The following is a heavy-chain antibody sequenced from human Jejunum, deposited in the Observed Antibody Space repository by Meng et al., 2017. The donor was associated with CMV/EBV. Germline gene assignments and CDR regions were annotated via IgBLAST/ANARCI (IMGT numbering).Heavy chain of an antibody. D-gene: IGHD1-26*01. J-gene: IGHJ4*02. V-gene: IGHV3-30*02. Sequence: QVQLVEAGGGLVKPGGSLRLSCAASGFTFSNYGIHWVRQAPGKGLEWVAFIEHDGSNKYYADSVKGRFTISRDNSKNTLYLQMNSLRVEDTAVYYCAKDVGYWGQGTLVTVSS. CDR1: GFTFSNYG. CDR3: AKDVGY. CDR2: IEHDGSNK.